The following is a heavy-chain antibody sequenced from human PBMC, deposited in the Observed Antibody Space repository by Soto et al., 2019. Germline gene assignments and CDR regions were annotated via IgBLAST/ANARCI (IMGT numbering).Heavy chain of an antibody. CDR3: ARSGFGEHNDYYFALDV. Sequence: QVQLQESGPGLVKPSRTVSLTCAVSGGSITNNDWWAWVRQPPGKGPEWIGEIYHAGYTNYNPSLQSRVTISLDNSRNQLSLNLKSVTAADTAISFCARSGFGEHNDYYFALDVWGQGTTVTVSS. CDR1: GGSITNNDW. J-gene: IGHJ6*02. D-gene: IGHD3-10*01. CDR2: IYHAGYT. V-gene: IGHV4-4*02.